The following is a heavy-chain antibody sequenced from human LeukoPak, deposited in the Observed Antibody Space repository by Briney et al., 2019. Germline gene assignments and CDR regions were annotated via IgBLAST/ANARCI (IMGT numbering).Heavy chain of an antibody. CDR1: EYRFNSYW. CDR3: ARLVGGSFSSVDY. D-gene: IGHD1-26*01. J-gene: IGHJ4*02. Sequence: GESLKISCKGSEYRFNSYWISWVRQMPGKGLEWMGRIDPSDSYTNYSPSFQGHVSISADKSISTVYLQWSSLKASDTAMYYCARLVGGSFSSVDYWGQGTLVTVSS. V-gene: IGHV5-10-1*01. CDR2: IDPSDSYT.